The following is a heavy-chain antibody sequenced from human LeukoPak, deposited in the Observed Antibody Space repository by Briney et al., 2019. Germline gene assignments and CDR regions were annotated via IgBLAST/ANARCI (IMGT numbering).Heavy chain of an antibody. D-gene: IGHD3-10*01. Sequence: GGSLRLSCAASGFTFDDYGMSWVRQAPGKGLEWVSGINWNGGSTGYADSEKGRFTISRDNAKNSLYLQMNSLRAEDTALYHCARSPYYYGSGSYVFDPWGQGTLVTVSS. J-gene: IGHJ5*02. CDR3: ARSPYYYGSGSYVFDP. V-gene: IGHV3-20*01. CDR2: INWNGGST. CDR1: GFTFDDYG.